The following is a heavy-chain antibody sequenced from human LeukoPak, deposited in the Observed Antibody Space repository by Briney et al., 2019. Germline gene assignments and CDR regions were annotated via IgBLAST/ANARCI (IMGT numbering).Heavy chain of an antibody. J-gene: IGHJ3*02. CDR2: ISYDGSNK. CDR1: GFTFSSYA. V-gene: IGHV3-30*04. CDR3: GRGKELLGAFDI. D-gene: IGHD1-26*01. Sequence: PGRSLRLSCAASGFTFSSYAMHWVRQPPGEGLEWVAVISYDGSNKYYPDSVKRRFTISRDNSKNTLYMQMNSLRAEDTAVYYCGRGKELLGAFDIWGQGTMVTVSS.